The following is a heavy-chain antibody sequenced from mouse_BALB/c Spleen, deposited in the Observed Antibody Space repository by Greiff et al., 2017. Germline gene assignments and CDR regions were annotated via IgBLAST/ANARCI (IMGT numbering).Heavy chain of an antibody. D-gene: IGHD1-2*01. CDR3: ARCGRYPLPGFYAMDY. V-gene: IGHV3-2*02. J-gene: IGHJ4*01. CDR2: ISYSGST. Sequence: EVKLVESGPGLVKPSQSLSLTCTVTGYSITSDYAWNWIRQFPGNKLEWMGYISYSGSTSYNPSLKSRISITRDTSKNQFFLQLNSVTTEDTATYYCARCGRYPLPGFYAMDYWGQGTSVTVSS. CDR1: GYSITSDYA.